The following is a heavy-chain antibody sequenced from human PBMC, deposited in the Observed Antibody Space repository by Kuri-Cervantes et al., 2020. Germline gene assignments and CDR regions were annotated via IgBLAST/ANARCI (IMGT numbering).Heavy chain of an antibody. CDR2: INHVRST. Sequence: SETLSLTCAVYGESFSGYYWSWIRQSPGKGLEWIGEINHVRSTNYNPSLKSRVTISVDTSKNQFSLKLSSVTAADTAVYYCATASFYYYMDVWGKGTTVTVSS. CDR1: GESFSGYY. V-gene: IGHV4-34*01. J-gene: IGHJ6*03. CDR3: ATASFYYYMDV.